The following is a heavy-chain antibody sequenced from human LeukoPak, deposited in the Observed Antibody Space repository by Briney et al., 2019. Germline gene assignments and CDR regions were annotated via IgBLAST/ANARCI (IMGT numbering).Heavy chain of an antibody. Sequence: AGSLRLSCAASGFAFSTYPMFWVRQVPGKGLEWVSYITNGSGSEYDEDSERGRFTISRDNSKNSLYLQMNNLRDEDTAVYSCVRVEDWGAAGNRMDYWGQGTLVTVSS. V-gene: IGHV3-21*01. D-gene: IGHD6-13*01. CDR2: ITNGSGSE. CDR1: GFAFSTYP. CDR3: VRVEDWGAAGNRMDY. J-gene: IGHJ4*02.